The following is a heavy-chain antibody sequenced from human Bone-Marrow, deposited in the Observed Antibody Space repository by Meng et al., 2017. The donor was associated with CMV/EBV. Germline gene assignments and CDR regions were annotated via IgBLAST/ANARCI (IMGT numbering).Heavy chain of an antibody. CDR1: GGSISSGDYY. D-gene: IGHD3-10*01. J-gene: IGHJ4*02. CDR2: IYYSGST. CDR3: ARELAGSGKSYYFDY. V-gene: IGHV4-30-4*08. Sequence: SLRLSCPVSGGSISSGDYYWSWIRQPPGKGLEWIGYIYYSGSTYYNPSLKSRVTISVDTSKNQFSLKLSSVTAADTAVYYCARELAGSGKSYYFDYWGQGTLVTVSS.